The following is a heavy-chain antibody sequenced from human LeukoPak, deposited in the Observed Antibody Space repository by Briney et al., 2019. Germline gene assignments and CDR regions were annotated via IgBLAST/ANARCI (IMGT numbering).Heavy chain of an antibody. CDR1: GFTFSSYS. V-gene: IGHV3-21*01. J-gene: IGHJ4*02. CDR3: AKQRPKLLLIDY. CDR2: ISSSSSYI. Sequence: GGSLRLSCAASGFTFSSYSMNWVRQAPGKGLEWVSSISSSSSYIYYADSVKGRFTISRDNAKSSVFLQMDSLRVEDTAVYYCAKQRPKLLLIDYWGQGTLVTVSS. D-gene: IGHD1-26*01.